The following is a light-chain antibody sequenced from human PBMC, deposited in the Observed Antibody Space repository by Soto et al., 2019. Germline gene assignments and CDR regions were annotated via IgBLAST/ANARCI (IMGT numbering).Light chain of an antibody. J-gene: IGKJ2*01. V-gene: IGKV1-5*03. CDR3: QQYNDFQYT. CDR1: QSIGSW. Sequence: DIQMTQSPSTLYASVGDGVTITCRASQSIGSWLAWYPQKPGKAPKLLIYKATNLQSGVPSRFSGSGSGTDFSLTISSLQPVDSATYVCQQYNDFQYTFGPWTKLEI. CDR2: KAT.